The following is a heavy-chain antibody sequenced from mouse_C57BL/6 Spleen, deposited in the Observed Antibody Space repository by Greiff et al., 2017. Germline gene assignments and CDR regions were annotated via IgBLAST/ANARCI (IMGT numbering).Heavy chain of an antibody. J-gene: IGHJ3*01. CDR2: IWPGGGT. D-gene: IGHD2-2*01. CDR3: AGNLGTMVTEVSFAY. V-gene: IGHV2-9-1*01. Sequence: QVQLKQSGPGLVAPSPTLSISCTASGFSLTSYAISWVRQPPGKGLEWLGVIWPGGGTNYNSALKSRLSSSTDNSKSQVFLNMNSLQTDDTARYYCAGNLGTMVTEVSFAYWGQGTLVTVSA. CDR1: GFSLTSYA.